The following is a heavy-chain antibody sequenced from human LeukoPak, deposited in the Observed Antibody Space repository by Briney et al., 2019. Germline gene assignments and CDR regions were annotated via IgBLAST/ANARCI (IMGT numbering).Heavy chain of an antibody. V-gene: IGHV3-74*01. Sequence: GGSLRLSCAASGFTFSSYWMHWVRQAPGKGLVWVSRINSDGSSTSYADSVKGRFTISRDNAKNTLYLQMNSLRAEDTAVYYCARLRDYYDSSGRNHRAFDIWGQGTMVTVSS. CDR3: ARLRDYYDSSGRNHRAFDI. CDR2: INSDGSST. D-gene: IGHD3-22*01. J-gene: IGHJ3*02. CDR1: GFTFSSYW.